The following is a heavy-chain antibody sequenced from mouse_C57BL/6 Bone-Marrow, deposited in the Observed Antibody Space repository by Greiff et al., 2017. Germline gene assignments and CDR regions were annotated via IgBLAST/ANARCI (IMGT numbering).Heavy chain of an antibody. CDR2: IYIGNGYP. CDR3: ARWDYDYDGAMDY. J-gene: IGHJ4*01. CDR1: GYTFTSYG. V-gene: IGHV1-58*01. D-gene: IGHD2-4*01. Sequence: VQLQQSGAELVRPGSSVKMSCKTSGYTFTSYGINWVKQRPGQGLEWIGYIYIGNGYPAYNEKFKGKATLTSDTSSRPAYMQLSSLTSEDSAIYFCARWDYDYDGAMDYWGQGTSVTVSS.